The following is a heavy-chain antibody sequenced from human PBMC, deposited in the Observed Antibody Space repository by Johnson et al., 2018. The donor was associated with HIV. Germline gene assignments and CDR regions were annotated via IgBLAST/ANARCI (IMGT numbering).Heavy chain of an antibody. V-gene: IGHV3-7*05. CDR3: MRDTYYYDRSGYLTRPRAFDV. CDR2: INQDVSEN. J-gene: IGHJ3*01. D-gene: IGHD3-22*01. CDR1: GFTFSIYW. Sequence: VQLVESGGGLVQPGGSLGLSCAATGFTFSIYWMAWVRQAPGKGLEWVANINQDVSENYYVDSVKGRFTISRDNAKNFLYLQMNSLRVEDTDLYYCMRDTYYYDRSGYLTRPRAFDVWGQGTMVTVSS.